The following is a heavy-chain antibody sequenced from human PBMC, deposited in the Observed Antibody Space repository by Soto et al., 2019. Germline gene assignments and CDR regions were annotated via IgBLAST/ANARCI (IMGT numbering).Heavy chain of an antibody. D-gene: IGHD6-19*01. CDR1: GFTFSSYA. J-gene: IGHJ4*02. CDR2: ISYDGSNK. CDR3: ARDRVSRSGWDGGRH. V-gene: IGHV3-30-3*01. Sequence: QVQLVESGGGVVQPGRSLRLSCAASGFTFSSYAMHWVRQAPGKGREWVAVISYDGSNKYYADSVKGRFTISRDNSKNTLYLQMNSLRAEDTAVYYCARDRVSRSGWDGGRHWGQGTLVTVSS.